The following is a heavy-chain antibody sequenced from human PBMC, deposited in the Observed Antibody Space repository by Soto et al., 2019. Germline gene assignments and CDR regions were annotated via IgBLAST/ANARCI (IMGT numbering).Heavy chain of an antibody. J-gene: IGHJ6*02. D-gene: IGHD3-22*01. CDR1: GFSLSTSGMC. CDR3: ARPPSGNYYDSSGYPSLLWDV. CDR2: IYYSGST. Sequence: GSGPTLVNPPQTLTLTCTFSGFSLSTSGMCVSWIRQPPGKGLEWIGYIYYSGSTYYNPSLKSRVTVSVDTSKNQFSLKLSSVTAADTAVYYCARPPSGNYYDSSGYPSLLWDVWGQGTTVTVSS. V-gene: IGHV4-30-4*01.